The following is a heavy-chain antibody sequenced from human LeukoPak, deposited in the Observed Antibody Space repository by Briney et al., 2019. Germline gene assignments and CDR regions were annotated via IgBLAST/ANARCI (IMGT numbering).Heavy chain of an antibody. J-gene: IGHJ4*02. D-gene: IGHD5-24*01. CDR1: GFTFSGDY. CDR3: TRVGYIDEGIDY. CDR2: ISSSSSYT. Sequence: GGSLRLSCAASGFTFSGDYMSWIRQAPGKGLEWVSYISSSSSYTNYADSVKGRFTISRDNAKNSLYLQMNSLRAEDTAIYYCTRVGYIDEGIDYWGQGTLVTVS. V-gene: IGHV3-11*06.